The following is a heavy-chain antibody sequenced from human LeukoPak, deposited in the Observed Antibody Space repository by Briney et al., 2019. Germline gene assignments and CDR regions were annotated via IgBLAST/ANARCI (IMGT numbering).Heavy chain of an antibody. D-gene: IGHD1-7*01. CDR1: GGSISSYY. Sequence: PSETLSLTCTVPGGSISSYYWSWIRQPPGKGLEWIGYIYYSGSTNYNPSLKSRVTISVDTSKNQFSLKLSSVTAADTAVYYCASGSVYNWNYYFDYWGQGTLVTVSS. J-gene: IGHJ4*02. CDR3: ASGSVYNWNYYFDY. CDR2: IYYSGST. V-gene: IGHV4-59*01.